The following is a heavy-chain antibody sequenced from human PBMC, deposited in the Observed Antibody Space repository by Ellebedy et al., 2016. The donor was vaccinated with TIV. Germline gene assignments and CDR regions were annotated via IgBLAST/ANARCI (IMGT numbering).Heavy chain of an antibody. V-gene: IGHV3-21*04. CDR3: ARDPSPGAFDI. CDR1: GFTFSSYS. D-gene: IGHD3-10*01. CDR2: ISSSSSYI. Sequence: GESLKISCAASGFTFSSYSMNWVRQAPGKGLEWVSSISSSSSYIYYADSVKGRFTISRDNAKNSLYLQMNSLRAEDTAVYYCARDPSPGAFDIWGQGTMVTVSS. J-gene: IGHJ3*02.